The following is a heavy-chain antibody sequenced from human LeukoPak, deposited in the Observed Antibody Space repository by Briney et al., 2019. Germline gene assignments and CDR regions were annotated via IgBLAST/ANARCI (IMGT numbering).Heavy chain of an antibody. J-gene: IGHJ4*02. CDR1: GFTFSSYA. Sequence: GGSLRLSCAASGFTFSSYAMHWVRQAPGKGLEWVTVISFDGSDKYYADSVKGRFTISRDNSKDTLYLQMNSLRAEDTAVYYCAKDRDYGDYFDYWGQGTLVTVSS. D-gene: IGHD4/OR15-4a*01. CDR2: ISFDGSDK. CDR3: AKDRDYGDYFDY. V-gene: IGHV3-30*04.